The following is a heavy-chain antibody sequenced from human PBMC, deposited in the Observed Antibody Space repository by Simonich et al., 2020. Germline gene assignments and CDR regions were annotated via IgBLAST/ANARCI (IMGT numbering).Heavy chain of an antibody. J-gene: IGHJ4*02. V-gene: IGHV3-30*07. CDR2: RSKEESNK. D-gene: IGHD4-17*01. CDR1: GFIFSSYD. Sequence: QVQLVESGGGVVQPGRYLRLSCAASGFIFSSYDMHWVRHAPGKWLEWVAVRSKEESNKNVADPVKGRFTISRDNSKNTLYLQMNSLRAEDTAVYYCARDHDYGDYYFDYWGQGTLVTVSS. CDR3: ARDHDYGDYYFDY.